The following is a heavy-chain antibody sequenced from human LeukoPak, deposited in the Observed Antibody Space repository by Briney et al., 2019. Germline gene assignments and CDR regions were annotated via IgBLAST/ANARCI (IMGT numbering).Heavy chain of an antibody. D-gene: IGHD3-9*01. Sequence: PGGSLRLSCAASGFTFSSYSMNWVRQAPGKGLEWVSSISSSSSYIYYADSVKGRFTISRGNAKNSLYLQMNSLTHEDTAVYYCARDRYDIFVYYYGMAVWGQGTTVTVSS. J-gene: IGHJ6*02. CDR3: ARDRYDIFVYYYGMAV. CDR1: GFTFSSYS. V-gene: IGHV3-21*01. CDR2: ISSSSSYI.